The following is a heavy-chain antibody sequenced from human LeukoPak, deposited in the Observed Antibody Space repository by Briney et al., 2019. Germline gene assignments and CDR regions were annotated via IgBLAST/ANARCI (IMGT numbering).Heavy chain of an antibody. V-gene: IGHV3-33*01. CDR3: ARDRGDLYGSGSYYPYYFDY. D-gene: IGHD3-10*01. CDR2: IWYDGSNK. CDR1: GFTFSSYG. J-gene: IGHJ4*02. Sequence: GGSLRLPCAASGFTFSSYGMHWVRQAPGKGLEWVAVIWYDGSNKYYADSVKGRFTISRDNSKNTLYLQMNSLRAEDTAVYYCARDRGDLYGSGSYYPYYFDYWGQGTLVTVSS.